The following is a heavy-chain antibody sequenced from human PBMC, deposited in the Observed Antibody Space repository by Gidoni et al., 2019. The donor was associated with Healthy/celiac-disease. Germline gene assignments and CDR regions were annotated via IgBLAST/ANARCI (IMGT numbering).Heavy chain of an antibody. Sequence: EVQLVESGGGLVQPGGSLRLSCAASGLTFSSYWMHWVRQAPGKGLVWVSRINSDGSSTSYADSVKGRFTISRDNAKNTLYLQMNSLRAEDTAVYYCAKRQVVVAATNYYYYGMDVWGQGTTVTVSS. J-gene: IGHJ6*02. CDR1: GLTFSSYW. CDR3: AKRQVVVAATNYYYYGMDV. D-gene: IGHD2-15*01. V-gene: IGHV3-74*01. CDR2: INSDGSST.